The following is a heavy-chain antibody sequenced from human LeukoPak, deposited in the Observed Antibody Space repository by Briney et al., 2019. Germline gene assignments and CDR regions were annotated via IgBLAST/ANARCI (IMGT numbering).Heavy chain of an antibody. CDR3: AKRVGHSYGEFDY. CDR1: GFTFNIYA. Sequence: GGSLRLSCAASGFTFNIYAMSWIRQAPGKGLQWVSAITASGDYTDYADSVKGRFTISRDNSKNTLYLQMNNLRAEDSVVYYCAKRVGHSYGEFDYWGQGTLVTVSS. CDR2: ITASGDYT. D-gene: IGHD5-18*01. J-gene: IGHJ4*02. V-gene: IGHV3-23*01.